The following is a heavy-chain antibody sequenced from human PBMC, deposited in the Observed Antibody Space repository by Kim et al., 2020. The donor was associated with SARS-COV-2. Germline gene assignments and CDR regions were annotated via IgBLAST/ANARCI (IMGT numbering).Heavy chain of an antibody. D-gene: IGHD2-8*02. J-gene: IGHJ6*02. V-gene: IGHV3-33*01. CDR1: GFTFNTYG. Sequence: GGSLRLSCVASGFTFNTYGMNWVRQTPGKGLEWVAVIWYDGSKKYYLDSVRGRFTSSRDNSKNTLYLQMNSLRVEDTAVYYCARVGCTGGNCRPYHYYGMEVWGQGTTVTVSS. CDR2: IWYDGSKK. CDR3: ARVGCTGGNCRPYHYYGMEV.